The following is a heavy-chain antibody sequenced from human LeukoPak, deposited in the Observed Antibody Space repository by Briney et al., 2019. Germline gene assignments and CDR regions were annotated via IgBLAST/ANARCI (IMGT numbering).Heavy chain of an antibody. Sequence: PSETLSLTCAVSGYSISSGYYWGWIRQPPGKGLEWIGSIYHSGSTNYNPSLKSRVTISVDTSKNQFSLKLSSVTAADTAVYYCARGGQHYCSSTSCRSLVKSKVFDYWGQGTLVTVSS. CDR2: IYHSGST. CDR1: GYSISSGYY. CDR3: ARGGQHYCSSTSCRSLVKSKVFDY. J-gene: IGHJ4*02. D-gene: IGHD2-2*01. V-gene: IGHV4-38-2*01.